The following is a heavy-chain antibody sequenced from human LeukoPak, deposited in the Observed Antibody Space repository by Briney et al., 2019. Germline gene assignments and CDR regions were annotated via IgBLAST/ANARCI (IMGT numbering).Heavy chain of an antibody. J-gene: IGHJ4*02. V-gene: IGHV1-24*01. Sequence: ASVKVSCKISGYTLTELSMHWVRQAPGKGLEWMGGFDPEDGETIYAQKFQGRVTMTEDTSTDTAYMELSSLRSEDTAVYYCATGPRLVGATVSDYWGQGTLVTVSS. CDR1: GYTLTELS. D-gene: IGHD1-26*01. CDR3: ATGPRLVGATVSDY. CDR2: FDPEDGET.